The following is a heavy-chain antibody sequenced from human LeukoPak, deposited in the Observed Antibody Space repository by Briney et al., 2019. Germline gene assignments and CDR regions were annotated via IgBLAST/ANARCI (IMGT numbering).Heavy chain of an antibody. Sequence: SETLSLTCAVYGGSFSGYYWSWIRQPPGKGLEWIGEINHSGSTNYNPSLKSRVTISVDTSKNQFSLKLSSVTAADTAVYYCARSIAVFPRRWFDPWGQGTLVTVSS. V-gene: IGHV4-34*01. CDR1: GGSFSGYY. D-gene: IGHD2-8*01. J-gene: IGHJ5*02. CDR3: ARSIAVFPRRWFDP. CDR2: INHSGST.